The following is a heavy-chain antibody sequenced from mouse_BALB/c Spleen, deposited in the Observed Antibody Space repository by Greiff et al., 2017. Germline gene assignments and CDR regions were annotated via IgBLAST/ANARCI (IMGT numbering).Heavy chain of an antibody. D-gene: IGHD2-10*02. CDR1: GYSITSGYY. Sequence: EVQRVESGPGLVKPSQSLSLTCSVTGYSITSGYYWNWIRQFPGNKLEWMGYISYDGSNNYNPSLKNRISITRDTSKNQFFLKLNSVTTEDTATYYCASMYGNYAMDYWGQGTSVTVSS. V-gene: IGHV3-6*02. CDR3: ASMYGNYAMDY. CDR2: ISYDGSN. J-gene: IGHJ4*01.